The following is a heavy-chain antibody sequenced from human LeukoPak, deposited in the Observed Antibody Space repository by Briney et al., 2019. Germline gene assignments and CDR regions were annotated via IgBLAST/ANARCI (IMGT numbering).Heavy chain of an antibody. CDR2: IYYSGST. CDR1: GGSISSSSYY. Sequence: PSETLSLTCTVSGGSISSSSYYWGWIRQPPGKGLEWIGSIYYSGSTYYNPSLKSRVTISVDTSKNQFSLKLSSVTAADTAVYYCARGRAAGSYPDYWGQGTLVTVSS. D-gene: IGHD1-26*01. CDR3: ARGRAAGSYPDY. V-gene: IGHV4-39*07. J-gene: IGHJ4*02.